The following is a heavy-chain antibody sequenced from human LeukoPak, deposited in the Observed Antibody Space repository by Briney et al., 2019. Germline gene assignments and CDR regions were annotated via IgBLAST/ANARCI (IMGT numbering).Heavy chain of an antibody. V-gene: IGHV4-31*03. Sequence: PSETLSLTCTVSGVSISSGGYYWSWIRQHPGKGLEWIGYIYYSGSTYYNPSLKSRLTISLDTSNNQFSLKLSPVTAADTAVYYCARGPVRDYSNYWGQGTLVTVSS. CDR2: IYYSGST. CDR1: GVSISSGGYY. J-gene: IGHJ4*02. CDR3: ARGPVRDYSNY. D-gene: IGHD4-11*01.